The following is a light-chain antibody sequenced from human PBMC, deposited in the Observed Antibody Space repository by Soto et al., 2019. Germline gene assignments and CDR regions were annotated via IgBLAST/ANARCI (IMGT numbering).Light chain of an antibody. Sequence: QSVLTQPPSASGTPGQKVTISCSGSSSNIGTTSVNWFQQLPGTAPKLLRYYTNQRPSGVPDRFSGSKSGTSASLAISALQSEDEADYYCAAWDDSLNAWVFGGGSKRTVL. CDR3: AAWDDSLNAWV. V-gene: IGLV1-44*01. CDR1: SSNIGTTS. J-gene: IGLJ3*02. CDR2: YTN.